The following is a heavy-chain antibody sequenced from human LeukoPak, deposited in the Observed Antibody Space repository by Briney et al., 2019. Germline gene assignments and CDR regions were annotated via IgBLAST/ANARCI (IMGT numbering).Heavy chain of an antibody. CDR3: ASTLDSIYDAFDI. Sequence: ASVKVSCKASGYTFTGYYMHWVRQAPGQGLEWMGWINPNSGSTNYAQKFQGRVTMTRDTSISTAYMELSRLRSDDTAVYYCASTLDSIYDAFDIWGQGTMVTVSS. CDR1: GYTFTGYY. V-gene: IGHV1-2*02. J-gene: IGHJ3*02. D-gene: IGHD3-22*01. CDR2: INPNSGST.